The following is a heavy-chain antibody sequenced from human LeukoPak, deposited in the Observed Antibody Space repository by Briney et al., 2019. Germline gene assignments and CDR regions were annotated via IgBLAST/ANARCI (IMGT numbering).Heavy chain of an antibody. CDR1: GYTFTGYY. CDR2: INPNSGGT. Sequence: ASVKVSCKASGYTFTGYYMHWVRQAPGQGLEWMGRINPNSGGTNYAQKFQGRVTMTRYTSISTAYMELSRLRSDDTAVYYCARDRSSSSWYSDFDYWGQGTLVTVSS. V-gene: IGHV1-2*06. J-gene: IGHJ4*02. D-gene: IGHD6-13*01. CDR3: ARDRSSSSWYSDFDY.